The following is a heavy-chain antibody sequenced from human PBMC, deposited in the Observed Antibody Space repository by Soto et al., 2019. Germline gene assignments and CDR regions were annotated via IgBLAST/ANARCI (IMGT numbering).Heavy chain of an antibody. CDR3: ARGVRIGSGWAYYYYYYGMDV. V-gene: IGHV4-34*01. Sequence: SETLSLTCAVYGGSFSGYYWSWIRQPPGKGLEWIGEINHSGSTNYNPSLKSRVTISVDTSKNQFSLKLSSVTAADTAVYYCARGVRIGSGWAYYYYYYGMDVWGQGTTVTVS. D-gene: IGHD6-19*01. J-gene: IGHJ6*02. CDR1: GGSFSGYY. CDR2: INHSGST.